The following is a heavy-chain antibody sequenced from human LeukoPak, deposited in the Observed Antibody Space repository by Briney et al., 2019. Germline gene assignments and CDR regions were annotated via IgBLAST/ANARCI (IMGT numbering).Heavy chain of an antibody. CDR1: GYPISSGYY. J-gene: IGHJ4*02. Sequence: SETLSLTCTVSGYPISSGYYWGWIRQPPGKGLEWIGSIYHSGNTYYNPSLKSRVTMSVDTSKNQFSLKLSSVTAADTAVYYCARDTAAAPGGLTRYYFDYWGQGTLVTVSS. D-gene: IGHD6-13*01. CDR2: IYHSGNT. V-gene: IGHV4-38-2*02. CDR3: ARDTAAAPGGLTRYYFDY.